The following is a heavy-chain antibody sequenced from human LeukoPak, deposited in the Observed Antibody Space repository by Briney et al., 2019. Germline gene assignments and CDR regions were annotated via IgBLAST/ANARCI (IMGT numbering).Heavy chain of an antibody. CDR1: GFTFSSYG. Sequence: PGGSLRLSCAASGFTFSSYGMHWVRQAPGKGLEWVAVIWYDGSNKYYADSVKGRFTISRDNSKNTLYLQMNSLRAEDTAVYYCARAATIFGVGIRFPPDYWGQGTLVTVSS. V-gene: IGHV3-33*01. J-gene: IGHJ4*02. D-gene: IGHD3-3*01. CDR3: ARAATIFGVGIRFPPDY. CDR2: IWYDGSNK.